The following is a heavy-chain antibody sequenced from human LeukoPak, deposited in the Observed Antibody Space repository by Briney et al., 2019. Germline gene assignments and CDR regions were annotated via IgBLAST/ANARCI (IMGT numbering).Heavy chain of an antibody. Sequence: ASVKVSCKASGYTFTGYYIHWVRQAPGHGLEWMGWINPNSGATNYAQKFQGSVTMTRDTSISTAYMELTRLTSDDTAVYYCARDLRYTTGWGQGTLVTVSS. V-gene: IGHV1-2*02. CDR3: ARDLRYTTG. D-gene: IGHD1-1*01. CDR2: INPNSGAT. J-gene: IGHJ4*02. CDR1: GYTFTGYY.